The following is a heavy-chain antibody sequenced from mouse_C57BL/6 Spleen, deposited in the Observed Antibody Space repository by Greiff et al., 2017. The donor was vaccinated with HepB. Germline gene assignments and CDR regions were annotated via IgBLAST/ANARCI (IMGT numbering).Heavy chain of an antibody. CDR2: IDPSDSYT. V-gene: IGHV1-69*01. J-gene: IGHJ3*01. D-gene: IGHD2-4*01. Sequence: QVQLQQPGAELVMPGASVKLSCKASGYTFTSYWMHWVKQRPGQGLEWIGEIDPSDSYTNYNQKFKGKSTLTVDKSSSTAYMQLSSLTSEDSAVYYCARHDYEGFAYWGQGTLVTVSA. CDR1: GYTFTSYW. CDR3: ARHDYEGFAY.